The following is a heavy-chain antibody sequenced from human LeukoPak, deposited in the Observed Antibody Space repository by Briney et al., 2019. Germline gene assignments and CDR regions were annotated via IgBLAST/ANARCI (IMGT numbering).Heavy chain of an antibody. D-gene: IGHD5-12*01. J-gene: IGHJ3*02. Sequence: PGGSLRLSCAASGFTFSSYAMHWVRQAPGKGLEWVAVISYDGSNKYYADSVKGRFTISRDNSKNTLYLQMNSLRAEDTAVYYCARDRSIIDAFDIWGQGTMVTVSS. CDR1: GFTFSSYA. V-gene: IGHV3-30*01. CDR2: ISYDGSNK. CDR3: ARDRSIIDAFDI.